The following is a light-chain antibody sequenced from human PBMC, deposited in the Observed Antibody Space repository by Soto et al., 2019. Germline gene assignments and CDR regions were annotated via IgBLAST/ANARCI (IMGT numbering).Light chain of an antibody. CDR1: QSFSNW. V-gene: IGKV1-5*03. CDR2: RTS. CDR3: QQYNTYPFI. Sequence: IQVTQTPSTVRPSIGDRGSRSCRASQSFSNWLAWYQQKPGQAPKLLIYRTSNLETGVPSRFSGGGSGTEFTLTFTGLKPDDFGSYYCQQYNTYPFIFGPGTKVDIK. J-gene: IGKJ3*01.